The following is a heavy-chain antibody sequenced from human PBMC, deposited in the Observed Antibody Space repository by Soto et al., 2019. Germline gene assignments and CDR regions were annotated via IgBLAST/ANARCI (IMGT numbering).Heavy chain of an antibody. CDR1: GGSISSGDYY. CDR3: AQRLFGVVWGEFDY. CDR2: IYYSGST. V-gene: IGHV4-30-4*01. Sequence: QVQLQESGPGLVKPSQTLSLTCTVSGGSISSGDYYWSWIRQPPGKGLEWIGYIYYSGSTYYNRSLKSRVTISVDTSKTQFSLKLSSVTAADTAVYYCAQRLFGVVWGEFDYWGQGTLVTVSS. J-gene: IGHJ4*02. D-gene: IGHD3-3*01.